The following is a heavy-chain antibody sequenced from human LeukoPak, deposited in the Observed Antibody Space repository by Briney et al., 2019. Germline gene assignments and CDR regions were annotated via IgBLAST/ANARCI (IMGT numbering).Heavy chain of an antibody. J-gene: IGHJ4*02. CDR2: ISGSGST. V-gene: IGHV3-48*03. CDR1: GFTFSSYE. CDR3: SSSPSGGLGPVDDY. Sequence: PGGSLRLSCAASGFTFSSYEMNWVRQAPGKGLEWVSYISGSGSTNYADSVKGRFTISRDNAKNSLYLQMNSLRAEDTAVYTCSSSPSGGLGPVDDYWGQGTLVTVSS. D-gene: IGHD6-19*01.